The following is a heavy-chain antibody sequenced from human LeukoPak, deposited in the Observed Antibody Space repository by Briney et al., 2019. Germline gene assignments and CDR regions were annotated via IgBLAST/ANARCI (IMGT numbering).Heavy chain of an antibody. Sequence: GGSLRLSCAASGFTVSSNYMSWVRQAPGKGLEWVAVISYDGSNKYYADSVKGRFTISRDNSKNTLYLQMNSLRAEDTAVYYCARDPSIAVITFYYYYGMDVWGQGTTVTVSS. V-gene: IGHV3-30-3*01. D-gene: IGHD6-19*01. CDR3: ARDPSIAVITFYYYYGMDV. J-gene: IGHJ6*02. CDR2: ISYDGSNK. CDR1: GFTVSSNY.